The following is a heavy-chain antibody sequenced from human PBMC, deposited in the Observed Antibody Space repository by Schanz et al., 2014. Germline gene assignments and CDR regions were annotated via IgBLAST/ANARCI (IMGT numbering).Heavy chain of an antibody. D-gene: IGHD3-10*01. Sequence: EVQLLESGGGLVQPGGSLRLSCATSGFSFSSYAMSWVRQAPGKGLEWVSAMNESHSTIYYADSVKGRFTISRDNAKNSLYLQMNSLRAEDTAVYHCARIGGSVFDYWAQGTLVTVSS. CDR3: ARIGGSVFDY. J-gene: IGHJ4*02. V-gene: IGHV3-23*01. CDR2: MNESHSTI. CDR1: GFSFSSYA.